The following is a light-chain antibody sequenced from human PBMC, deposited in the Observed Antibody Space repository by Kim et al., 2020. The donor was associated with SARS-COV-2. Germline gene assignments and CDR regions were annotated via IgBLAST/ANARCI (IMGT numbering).Light chain of an antibody. CDR2: GKS. V-gene: IGLV3-19*01. Sequence: ALGQAVKIICQGDSLSTYYASWYEQKPGRAPILVIYGKSIRPSGIPDRFAGSSSGNSASLTVTGAQAVDKADYYCNSRDNSGDHVVFGGGTKLIVL. CDR3: NSRDNSGDHVV. CDR1: SLSTYY. J-gene: IGLJ2*01.